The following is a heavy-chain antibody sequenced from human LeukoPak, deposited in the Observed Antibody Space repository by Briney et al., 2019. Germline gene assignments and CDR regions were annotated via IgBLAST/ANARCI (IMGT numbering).Heavy chain of an antibody. CDR2: IYYSGST. CDR1: GGSISSGDYY. CDR3: ARDKGGSYRPNWFDP. J-gene: IGHJ5*02. D-gene: IGHD3-16*02. Sequence: SETLSLTCTVSGGSISSGDYYWSWIRQPPGKGLEWIGYIYYSGSTYYNPSLKSRVTISVDTSKNQFSLKLSSVTAADTAVYYCARDKGGSYRPNWFDPWGQGTLVTVSS. V-gene: IGHV4-30-4*01.